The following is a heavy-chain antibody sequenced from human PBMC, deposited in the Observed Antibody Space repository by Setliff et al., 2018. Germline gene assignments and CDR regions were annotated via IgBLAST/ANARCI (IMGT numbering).Heavy chain of an antibody. V-gene: IGHV3-23*01. CDR1: GFTFSSYS. CDR2: ISGSGGTT. D-gene: IGHD4-17*01. J-gene: IGHJ4*01. CDR3: ARGAYGDYYFDY. Sequence: PGGSLRLSCAASGFTFSSYSMNWVRQAPGKGLEWVSAISGSGGTTYYADSVKGRFTISRDNSKNTLYLQMNSLRAEDAAVYYCARGAYGDYYFDYWGQGTLVTVS.